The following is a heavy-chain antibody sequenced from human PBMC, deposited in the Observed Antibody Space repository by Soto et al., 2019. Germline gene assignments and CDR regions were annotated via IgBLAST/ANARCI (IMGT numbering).Heavy chain of an antibody. CDR2: IHHNGNT. CDR3: ALHTFYFGHSPQYNNWFDP. Sequence: TLSLTCVVSGYSISRGYYWGWIRQPPGKGLEWIGSIHHNGNTYYNPSLKSRVTLSIDTSKNQFSLKLSSVTAADTAVYYCALHTFYFGHSPQYNNWFDPWGQGTLVTVSS. CDR1: GYSISRGYY. D-gene: IGHD3-10*01. J-gene: IGHJ5*02. V-gene: IGHV4-38-2*01.